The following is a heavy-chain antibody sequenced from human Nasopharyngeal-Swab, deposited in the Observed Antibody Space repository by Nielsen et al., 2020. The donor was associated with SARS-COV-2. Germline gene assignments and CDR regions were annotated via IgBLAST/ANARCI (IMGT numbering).Heavy chain of an antibody. V-gene: IGHV4-34*01. Sequence: RQAPGEGLEWIGEINHSGSTNYNPSFKSRVTISVDTSKNQFSLKLSSVTAADTAVYYCASNYGDYAESRARFDYWGQGTLVTVSS. J-gene: IGHJ4*02. CDR3: ASNYGDYAESRARFDY. CDR2: INHSGST. D-gene: IGHD4-17*01.